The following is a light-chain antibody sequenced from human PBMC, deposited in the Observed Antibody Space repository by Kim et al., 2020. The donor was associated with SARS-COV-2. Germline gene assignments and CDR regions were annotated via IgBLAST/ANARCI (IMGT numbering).Light chain of an antibody. Sequence: AIQLTQSPSSLSASVGDRVSITCRASQGIGSALALYQQKPGKAPKLLIYDASSLESGVPSRFSGSGSGTDFTLTINSLQPEDFATYYCQQNNNYLCTFGQGTKLEI. J-gene: IGKJ2*02. CDR3: QQNNNYLCT. CDR2: DAS. CDR1: QGIGSA. V-gene: IGKV1D-13*01.